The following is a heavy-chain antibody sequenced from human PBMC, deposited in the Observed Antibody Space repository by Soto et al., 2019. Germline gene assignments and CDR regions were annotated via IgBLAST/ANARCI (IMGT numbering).Heavy chain of an antibody. CDR1: GGTFSSYA. CDR2: IIPIFGTA. J-gene: IGHJ4*02. D-gene: IGHD3-22*01. Sequence: QVQLVQSGAEVQKPGSSVKVSCKASGGTFSSYAISWVRQAPGQGLEWMGGIIPIFGTANYAQKFQGRVTITADESTSTAYMELSSLRSEDTAVYYCASHPLDDSSGYYYVQFDYWGQGTLVTVSS. V-gene: IGHV1-69*01. CDR3: ASHPLDDSSGYYYVQFDY.